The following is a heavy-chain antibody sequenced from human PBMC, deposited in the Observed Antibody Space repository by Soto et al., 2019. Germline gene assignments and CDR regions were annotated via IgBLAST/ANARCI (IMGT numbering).Heavy chain of an antibody. D-gene: IGHD2-21*01. V-gene: IGHV4-39*01. CDR1: GDSISGSSQY. CDR3: ARHWIAGSSIP. J-gene: IGHJ5*02. Sequence: SETLSLTCSVSGDSISGSSQYWGWIRQPPGKGLEWIGSIHYSGTSYYNPSLKSRVTIFVDTSENQLSLKLSSVTAADTAVYYCARHWIAGSSIPWGQGTLVTVSS. CDR2: IHYSGTS.